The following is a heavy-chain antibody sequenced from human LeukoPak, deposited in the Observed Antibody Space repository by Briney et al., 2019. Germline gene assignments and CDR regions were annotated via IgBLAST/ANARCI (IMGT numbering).Heavy chain of an antibody. J-gene: IGHJ3*02. D-gene: IGHD2-2*01. CDR1: GGTFSSYA. V-gene: IGHV1-69*04. CDR3: ARIVVVPAADNAQAAFDI. Sequence: SVKVSCKASGGTFSSYATSWVRQAPGQGLEWMGRIIPILGIANYAQKFQGRVTITADKSTSTAYMELSSLRSEDTAVYYCARIVVVPAADNAQAAFDIWGQGTMVTVSS. CDR2: IIPILGIA.